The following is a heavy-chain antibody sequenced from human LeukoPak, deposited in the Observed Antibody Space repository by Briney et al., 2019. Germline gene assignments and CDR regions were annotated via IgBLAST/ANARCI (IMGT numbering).Heavy chain of an antibody. CDR1: GGSLSSSSYY. J-gene: IGHJ3*01. V-gene: IGHV4-39*01. D-gene: IGHD3-9*01. CDR2: IYETGST. Sequence: SETLSLTCSVSGGSLSSSSYYWGWIRQPPGRGLEWIGNIYETGSTNYDPSLKSRVTISVDTSKNQFSLKLSSVTAADTAVYYCVRPDDNSFDFWGQGTMVTVSS. CDR3: VRPDDNSFDF.